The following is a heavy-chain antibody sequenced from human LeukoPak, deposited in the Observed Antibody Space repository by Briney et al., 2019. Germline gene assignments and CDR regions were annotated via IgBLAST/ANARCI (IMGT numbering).Heavy chain of an antibody. CDR3: ARGSDWNAFDS. CDR1: GFTFNDYY. Sequence: GGSLRLSCAASGFTFNDYYMSWIRQAPGKGLEWVSYISSRGRTIYYAGSVKGRFTISRDNGENSLYLRMNSLRVEDTALYYCARGSDWNAFDSWGQGTVVTVSS. D-gene: IGHD3/OR15-3a*01. J-gene: IGHJ3*02. CDR2: ISSRGRTI. V-gene: IGHV3-11*01.